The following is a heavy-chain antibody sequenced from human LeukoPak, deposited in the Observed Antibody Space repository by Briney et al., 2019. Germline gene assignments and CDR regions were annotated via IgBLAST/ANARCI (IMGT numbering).Heavy chain of an antibody. CDR2: INHSGST. CDR3: ARGGGSYYSFDY. CDR1: GGSFSGYY. V-gene: IGHV4-34*01. Sequence: SETLSLTCAVYGGSFSGYYWSWICQPPGKGLEWIGEINHSGSTNYNPSLKSRVTISVDTSKNQFSLKLSSVTAADTAMYYCARGGGSYYSFDYWGQGTLVTVSS. J-gene: IGHJ4*02. D-gene: IGHD1-26*01.